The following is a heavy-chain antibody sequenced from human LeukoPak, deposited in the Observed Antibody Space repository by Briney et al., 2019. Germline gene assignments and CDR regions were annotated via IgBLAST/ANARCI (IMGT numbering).Heavy chain of an antibody. Sequence: GGSLRLSCAASGFTFSTYWMSWVRQAPGKGLEWVANIKQDGSEKYYGDSLKGRFTTSRDNAKNSLYLQMNSLRVEDTAVYYCARAGRVDYWGQGTLVTVSS. CDR2: IKQDGSEK. J-gene: IGHJ4*02. V-gene: IGHV3-7*05. CDR1: GFTFSTYW. CDR3: ARAGRVDY. D-gene: IGHD1-26*01.